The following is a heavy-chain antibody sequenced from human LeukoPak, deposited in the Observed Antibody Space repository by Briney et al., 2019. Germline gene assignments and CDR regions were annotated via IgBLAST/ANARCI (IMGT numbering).Heavy chain of an antibody. V-gene: IGHV3-7*03. CDR1: GFTFSSYW. J-gene: IGHJ4*02. Sequence: GGSLRLSCAASGFTFSSYWMSWDRQAPGKGLEWVANIKQDGSEKYYVDSVKGRFTISRDNAKNSLYLQMNSLRAEDTAVYYCARGETHYYDTSGYWAYYFDYWGQGTLVTVSS. CDR3: ARGETHYYDTSGYWAYYFDY. D-gene: IGHD3-22*01. CDR2: IKQDGSEK.